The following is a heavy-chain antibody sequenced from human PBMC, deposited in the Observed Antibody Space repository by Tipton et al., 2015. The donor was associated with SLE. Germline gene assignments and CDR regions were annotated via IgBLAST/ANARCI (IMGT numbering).Heavy chain of an antibody. CDR1: GYSFTSYW. Sequence: QSGPEVKKPGESLKISCKGSGYSFTSYWIGWVRQMPGKGLEWMGIIYPGDSDTRYSPSFQGQVTISADKSISTAYLQWSSLKASDTAMYYCARRDYYDSSGYRYYFDYWGQGTLVTVSS. V-gene: IGHV5-51*03. D-gene: IGHD3-22*01. CDR3: ARRDYYDSSGYRYYFDY. J-gene: IGHJ4*02. CDR2: IYPGDSDT.